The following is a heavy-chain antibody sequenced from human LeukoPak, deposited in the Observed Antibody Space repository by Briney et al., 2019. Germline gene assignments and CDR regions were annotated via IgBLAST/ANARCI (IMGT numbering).Heavy chain of an antibody. Sequence: GGSLRLSCAASGFTFSSYEMNWVRQAPGKGLEWVSYISSSGSTIYYADSVKGRFTISRDNAKNSLYLQMNSLRAEDTAVYYCSAWELRYYYYYSMDVWGQGITVTVSS. D-gene: IGHD1-26*01. V-gene: IGHV3-48*03. J-gene: IGHJ6*02. CDR2: ISSSGSTI. CDR3: SAWELRYYYYYSMDV. CDR1: GFTFSSYE.